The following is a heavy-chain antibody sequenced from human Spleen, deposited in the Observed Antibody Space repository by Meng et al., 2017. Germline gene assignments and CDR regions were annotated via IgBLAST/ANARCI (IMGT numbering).Heavy chain of an antibody. J-gene: IGHJ4*02. Sequence: QVQLQESGPGLVKPSGTLSLTCAVAGGSISSNNWWSWVRQPPGKGLEWIGEIYHSGRTNYNPSLKSRVTISVDKSKNQFSLKLSSVTAADTAVYYCARATLYCSSSSCYGGFDYWGQGTLVTVSS. CDR3: ARATLYCSSSSCYGGFDY. CDR1: GGSISSNNW. D-gene: IGHD2-2*01. V-gene: IGHV4-4*02. CDR2: IYHSGRT.